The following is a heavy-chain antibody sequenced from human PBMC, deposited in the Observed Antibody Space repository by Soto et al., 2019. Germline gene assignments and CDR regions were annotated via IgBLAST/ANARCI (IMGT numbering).Heavy chain of an antibody. J-gene: IGHJ4*02. Sequence: QVQLQESGPGLVKPSQTLSLTCTVSGGSISTGGYYWTWIRQHPGKGLEWIGYIYYSGSTYYNPSLKSRVTISVDTSKNQFSLKLSSVAAADTAVYYCARGLSVTLFDNWGQGTLVTVSS. CDR3: ARGLSVTLFDN. CDR2: IYYSGST. V-gene: IGHV4-31*03. CDR1: GGSISTGGYY. D-gene: IGHD4-17*01.